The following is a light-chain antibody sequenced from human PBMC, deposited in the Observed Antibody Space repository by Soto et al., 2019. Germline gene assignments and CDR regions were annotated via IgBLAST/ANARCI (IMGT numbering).Light chain of an antibody. V-gene: IGKV1-39*01. J-gene: IGKJ4*02. CDR3: QQSYTTPRT. Sequence: GDRVTITCRASQSISNWLAWYQQKPGKAPEVLIYSASTLQSGVPSRFSGRGSGTDFTLTIIGLQSEDFATYYCQQSYTTPRTFGAGTKVDIK. CDR1: QSISNW. CDR2: SAS.